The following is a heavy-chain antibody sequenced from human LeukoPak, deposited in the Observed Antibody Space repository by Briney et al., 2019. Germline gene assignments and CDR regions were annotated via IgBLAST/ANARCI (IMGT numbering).Heavy chain of an antibody. CDR1: GFTFSGSA. CDR3: TTPGIAVAGTFVGY. J-gene: IGHJ4*02. D-gene: IGHD6-19*01. CDR2: IRSKANSYAT. V-gene: IGHV3-73*01. Sequence: GGSLRLSSAASGFTFSGSAMHWVRQASGKGLEWVGRIRSKANSYATAYAASVKGRFTISRDDSKNTAYLQMNSLKTEDTAVYYCTTPGIAVAGTFVGYWGQGTLVTVSS.